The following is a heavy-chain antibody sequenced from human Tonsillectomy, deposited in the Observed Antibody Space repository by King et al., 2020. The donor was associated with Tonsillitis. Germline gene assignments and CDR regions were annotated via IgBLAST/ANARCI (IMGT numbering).Heavy chain of an antibody. Sequence: QLVQSGAEVQRAGASVKVSCKASGYAFTKYYLHWVRQAPGQSPEWMGVIDPNGGNTVYSQRFQGRISITRDTSTTTVYMGLTVLRSDDTAVYFCARVGAGTTGDFWGQGTPVTVSS. CDR3: ARVGAGTTGDF. D-gene: IGHD1-7*01. CDR1: GYAFTKYY. J-gene: IGHJ4*02. V-gene: IGHV1-46*01. CDR2: IDPNGGNT.